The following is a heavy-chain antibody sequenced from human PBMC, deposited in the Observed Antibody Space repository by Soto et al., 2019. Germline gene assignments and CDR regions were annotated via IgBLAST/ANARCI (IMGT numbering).Heavy chain of an antibody. CDR1: GGTFSSYS. CDR3: ARLYCSSTSCYEDY. CDR2: IIPILGIA. Sequence: SVEVSCKASGGTFSSYSICWVRQAPGQGLEWMGRIIPILGIANYAQKFQGRVTITADKSTSTAYMELSSLRSEDTAVYYCARLYCSSTSCYEDYWGQGTLVTVSS. D-gene: IGHD2-2*01. J-gene: IGHJ4*02. V-gene: IGHV1-69*02.